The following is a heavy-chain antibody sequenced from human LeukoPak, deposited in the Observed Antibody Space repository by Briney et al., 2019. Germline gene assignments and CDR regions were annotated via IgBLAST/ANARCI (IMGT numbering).Heavy chain of an antibody. D-gene: IGHD2-2*01. CDR1: GGTFSSYA. CDR2: IIPIFGTA. J-gene: IGHJ5*02. CDR3: ARGRYCSSTSCLNWFVP. V-gene: IGHV1-69*01. Sequence: SVKVSCKASGGTFSSYAISWVRQAPGQGLEWMGGIIPIFGTANYAQKFQGRVTITADESTSTAYMELRSLRSEDTAVYYCARGRYCSSTSCLNWFVPWGQGTLVTVSS.